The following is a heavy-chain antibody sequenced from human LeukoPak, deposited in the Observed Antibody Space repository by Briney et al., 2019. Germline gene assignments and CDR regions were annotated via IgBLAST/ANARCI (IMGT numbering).Heavy chain of an antibody. CDR1: GFTFSDYG. CDR3: ARDRGFDSSGYFLDY. Sequence: GRSLRLSCAASGFTFSDYGMHWVRQAPGKGLEWVAVIWYDGSNKYYAESVKGRFTISRDNSKNTLYLQMNSLRAEDTAVYYCARDRGFDSSGYFLDYWGQGTLVTVSS. CDR2: IWYDGSNK. J-gene: IGHJ4*02. V-gene: IGHV3-33*01. D-gene: IGHD3-22*01.